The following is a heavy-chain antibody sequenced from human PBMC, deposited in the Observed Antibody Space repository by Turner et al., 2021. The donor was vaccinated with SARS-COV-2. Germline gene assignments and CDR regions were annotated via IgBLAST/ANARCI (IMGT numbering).Heavy chain of an antibody. J-gene: IGHJ5*02. CDR1: GYTFTSYD. Sequence: QVQLVQSGAEVKKPEASVKVSCKASGYTFTSYDISWVRQAPGQGLEWMGWISAYNGNTNYAQKLQGRVTMTTDTSTSTAYMELRSLRSDDTAAYYCARDRIAAAGTGWFDPWGQGTLVTVSS. CDR2: ISAYNGNT. CDR3: ARDRIAAAGTGWFDP. V-gene: IGHV1-18*01. D-gene: IGHD6-13*01.